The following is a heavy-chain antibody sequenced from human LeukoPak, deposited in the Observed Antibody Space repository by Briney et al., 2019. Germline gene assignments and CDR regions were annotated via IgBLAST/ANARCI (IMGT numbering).Heavy chain of an antibody. Sequence: GGSLRLSCSASGFSFSDYDMNWVRQAPGKDLEWVSAISGRSSHVYYGEAVKGRFTISRDNAKNSLYLQLDSLGVEDTAVYYCGRAFPPLRTSSAGDLWGQGTLVTVSS. CDR3: GRAFPPLRTSSAGDL. D-gene: IGHD3-16*01. CDR1: GFSFSDYD. CDR2: ISGRSSHV. J-gene: IGHJ1*01. V-gene: IGHV3-21*01.